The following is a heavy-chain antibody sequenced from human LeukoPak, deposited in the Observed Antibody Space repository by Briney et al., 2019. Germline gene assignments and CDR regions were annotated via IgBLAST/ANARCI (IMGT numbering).Heavy chain of an antibody. CDR3: AHLPNGHDDYGDYRLAYYFDY. CDR2: IIPIFGTA. CDR1: GYTFTSYY. V-gene: IGHV1-69*13. J-gene: IGHJ4*02. D-gene: IGHD4-17*01. Sequence: SVKVSCKASGYTFTSYYMHWVRQAPGQGLEWMGGIIPIFGTANYAQKFQGRVTITADESTSTAYMELSRLRSEDTAVYYCAHLPNGHDDYGDYRLAYYFDYWGQGTLVTVSS.